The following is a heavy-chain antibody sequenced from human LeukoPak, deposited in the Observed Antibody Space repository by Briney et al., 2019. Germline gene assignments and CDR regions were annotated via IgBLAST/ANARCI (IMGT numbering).Heavy chain of an antibody. D-gene: IGHD2-2*01. CDR2: INQGGSEK. Sequence: PGGSLRLSCAASGFTFNNYWMSWVRQGPGGGLEWVANINQGGSEKYYVDSVKGRFTISSDTAKNSLDLQMNSLRVEDTAIYYCARLVVPPGNRGWYYEHWGQGTLVTVSS. CDR1: GFTFNNYW. CDR3: ARLVVPPGNRGWYYEH. J-gene: IGHJ4*02. V-gene: IGHV3-7*03.